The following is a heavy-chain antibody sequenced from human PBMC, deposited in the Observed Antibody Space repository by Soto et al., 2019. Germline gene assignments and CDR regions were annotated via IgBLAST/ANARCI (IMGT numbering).Heavy chain of an antibody. Sequence: GGSLRLSCAASGFTFSNAWMSWVRQAPGKGLEWVGRIKSKTDGGTTDYAAPVKGRFTISRDDSKNTLYLQMNSLKTEDTAVYYCTTDKHGYCSGGSCTTPFDYWGQGTLVTVSS. D-gene: IGHD2-15*01. CDR1: GFTFSNAW. J-gene: IGHJ4*02. V-gene: IGHV3-15*01. CDR3: TTDKHGYCSGGSCTTPFDY. CDR2: IKSKTDGGTT.